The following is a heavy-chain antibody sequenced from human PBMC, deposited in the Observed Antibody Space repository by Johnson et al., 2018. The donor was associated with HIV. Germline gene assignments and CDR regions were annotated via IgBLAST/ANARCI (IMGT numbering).Heavy chain of an antibody. CDR2: INWNGGST. V-gene: IGHV3-20*04. CDR3: ARDRYHSPLRPGSGAFDI. D-gene: IGHD1-14*01. J-gene: IGHJ3*02. CDR1: GFTFDDYG. Sequence: VQLVESGGGVVRPGGSLRLSCAVSGFTFDDYGMSWVRQAPGKGLEWVSGINWNGGSTGYADSVKGRFTISRDNSKNTLYLQMNSLRVDETAVYYCARDRYHSPLRPGSGAFDIWGQGTMVTVSS.